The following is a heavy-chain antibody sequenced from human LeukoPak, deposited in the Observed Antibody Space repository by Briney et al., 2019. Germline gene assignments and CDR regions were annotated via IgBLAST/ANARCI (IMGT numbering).Heavy chain of an antibody. D-gene: IGHD6-13*01. CDR1: GFTFSSYW. Sequence: PGGSLRLSCAASGFTFSSYWMSWVRQAPGKGLEWVSAISGSGGSTYYADSVKGRFTISRDNSKNTLYLQMNSLRAEDTAVYYCAKVLYSSSWYYFDYWGQGTLVTVSS. CDR3: AKVLYSSSWYYFDY. J-gene: IGHJ4*02. V-gene: IGHV3-23*01. CDR2: ISGSGGST.